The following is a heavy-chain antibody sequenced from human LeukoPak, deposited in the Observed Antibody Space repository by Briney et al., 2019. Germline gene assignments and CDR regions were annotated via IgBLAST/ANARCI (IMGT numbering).Heavy chain of an antibody. V-gene: IGHV3-30*02. CDR2: IRYDGSNQ. Sequence: GGSLRLSCAASGFTFSSYGMHWVRQAPGKGLEWVAFIRYDGSNQYYADSVRGRFTISRDNSKNTLYLQMNSLRAEDTAVYYCARPNRPMYYYDSSKEFGYWGQGTLVTVSS. J-gene: IGHJ4*02. CDR1: GFTFSSYG. D-gene: IGHD3-22*01. CDR3: ARPNRPMYYYDSSKEFGY.